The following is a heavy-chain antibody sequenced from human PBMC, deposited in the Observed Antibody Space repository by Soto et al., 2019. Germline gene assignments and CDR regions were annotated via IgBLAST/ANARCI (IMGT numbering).Heavy chain of an antibody. J-gene: IGHJ4*02. CDR1: GGSFSGYY. D-gene: IGHD2-8*02. CDR3: ARDKITGLFDY. Sequence: QVQLQQWGAGLLKPSETLSLTCAVYGGSFSGYYWTWIRQPPGTGLEWSGEINNMGSTNYNPSLNMLVTISVDTSKNPFSLKLTSVTAADTAVYYCARDKITGLFDYWGPGTLVTVSS. V-gene: IGHV4-34*01. CDR2: INNMGST.